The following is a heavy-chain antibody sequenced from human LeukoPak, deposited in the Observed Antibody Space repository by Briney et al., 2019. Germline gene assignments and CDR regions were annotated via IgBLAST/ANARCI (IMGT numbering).Heavy chain of an antibody. CDR3: ARVRYSDSSGYPCYFEH. CDR2: IYYSGST. Sequence: KTSETLSLTCTVSGGSISSSNSYWGWIRQPPGKGLEWIGSIYYSGSTYYNPSLKSRVTISVDRSKNQFSLKLSSVSAADTAMYYCARVRYSDSSGYPCYFEHWGQGTLVTVSS. J-gene: IGHJ4*02. V-gene: IGHV4-39*07. D-gene: IGHD3-22*01. CDR1: GGSISSSNSY.